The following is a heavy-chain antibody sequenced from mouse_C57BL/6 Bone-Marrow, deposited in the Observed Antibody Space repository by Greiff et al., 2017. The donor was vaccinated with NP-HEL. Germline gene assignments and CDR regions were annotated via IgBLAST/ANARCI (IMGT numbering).Heavy chain of an antibody. CDR3: ARWDYYGSSPFAY. CDR1: GYTFTNYW. J-gene: IGHJ3*01. Sequence: QVQLQQSGAELVRPGTSVKMSCKASGYTFTNYWIGWAKQRPGHGLEWIGDIYPGGGYTNYNEKFKGKATLTADKSSSTAYMQFSSLTSEDAAIYYGARWDYYGSSPFAYWGQGTLVTVSA. D-gene: IGHD1-1*01. V-gene: IGHV1-63*01. CDR2: IYPGGGYT.